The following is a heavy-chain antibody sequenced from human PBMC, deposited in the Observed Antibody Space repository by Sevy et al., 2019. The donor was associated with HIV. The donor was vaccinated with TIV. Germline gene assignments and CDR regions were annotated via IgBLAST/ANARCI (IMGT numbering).Heavy chain of an antibody. Sequence: GGSLRLSCAAFGFTFSNYGMTWVRQAPGKGLEWVSSVSGSGGKRYNEDSVKGRFTISRDNSKNTLYLQMKSLRAEDTAVYYCARRGNYYGDAFDFWGQGTVVTVSS. CDR2: VSGSGGKR. D-gene: IGHD3-10*01. CDR1: GFTFSNYG. V-gene: IGHV3-23*01. J-gene: IGHJ3*01. CDR3: ARRGNYYGDAFDF.